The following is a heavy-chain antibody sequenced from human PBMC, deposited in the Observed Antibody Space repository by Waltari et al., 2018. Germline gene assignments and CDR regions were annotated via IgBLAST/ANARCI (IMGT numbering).Heavy chain of an antibody. D-gene: IGHD3-22*01. V-gene: IGHV1-8*01. CDR3: ARPLLLHGDGMGY. Sequence: QVQLVQSGAEVKKPGASVRVSCKTSGYTFSSYAIYWVRQAPGQGLESMGWMNPNSGNTGFAQKFQGRVTLTSDTSLSTAYMELNSLKSEDTAIYYCARPLLLHGDGMGYWGQGTLVTVSS. CDR1: GYTFSSYA. CDR2: MNPNSGNT. J-gene: IGHJ4*02.